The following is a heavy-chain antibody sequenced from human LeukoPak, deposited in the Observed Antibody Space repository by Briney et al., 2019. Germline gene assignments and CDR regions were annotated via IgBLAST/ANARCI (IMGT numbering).Heavy chain of an antibody. V-gene: IGHV5-51*01. D-gene: IGHD2-15*01. CDR3: ARVHCSGDSCYSPYFDY. Sequence: GESLKISCKGSGYSFTSYWIGWVRQMPGKGLEWMGIIYPGDSDTRYSPSFQGQVTISADKSISTAYLQWSSLKASDTAMYYCARVHCSGDSCYSPYFDYWGQGTLVTVSS. J-gene: IGHJ4*02. CDR2: IYPGDSDT. CDR1: GYSFTSYW.